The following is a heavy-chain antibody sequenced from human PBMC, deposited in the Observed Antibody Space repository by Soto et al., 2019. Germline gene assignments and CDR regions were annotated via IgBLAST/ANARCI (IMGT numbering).Heavy chain of an antibody. CDR2: INAGNGNT. V-gene: IGHV1-3*01. CDR1: GYTFNSYA. D-gene: IGHD5-18*01. J-gene: IGHJ4*02. CDR3: ARDPGYSYGYN. Sequence: QVQLVQSGAEVKKPGASVKVSCKASGYTFNSYAMHWVRQAPGQRLEWMGWINAGNGNTKYSQKFQGRVTITRDTSASTANMELSSLRSEDTAVYYCARDPGYSYGYNWGQGTLVTVSS.